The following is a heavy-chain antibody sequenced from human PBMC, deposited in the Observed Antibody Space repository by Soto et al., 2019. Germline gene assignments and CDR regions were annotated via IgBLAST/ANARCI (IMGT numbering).Heavy chain of an antibody. CDR3: AAAAIPVAGRHPDF. CDR1: GYKFTGFY. D-gene: IGHD6-19*01. Sequence: ASVKVSCKASGYKFTGFYLHWVRQAPGQGLEWMGWINPNNGVTTYAKNFQGRVTMTRDSSISTAYMELSSLRPDDTAVYFCAAAAIPVAGRHPDFWGQGTVVTVSS. V-gene: IGHV1-2*02. J-gene: IGHJ4*02. CDR2: INPNNGVT.